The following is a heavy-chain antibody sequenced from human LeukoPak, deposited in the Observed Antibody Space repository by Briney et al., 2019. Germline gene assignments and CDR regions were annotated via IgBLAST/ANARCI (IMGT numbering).Heavy chain of an antibody. V-gene: IGHV4-59*01. CDR1: GGSISSYY. Sequence: SETLSLTCTVSGGSISSYYWSWIRQPPGKGLEWIGYIYYSGSTNYNPSLKSRVTISVDTSKNQFSLKLSSVTAADTAVYYCARYVVSRRITIFGVVINYYGMDVWGQGTTVTVSS. J-gene: IGHJ6*02. D-gene: IGHD3-3*01. CDR2: IYYSGST. CDR3: ARYVVSRRITIFGVVINYYGMDV.